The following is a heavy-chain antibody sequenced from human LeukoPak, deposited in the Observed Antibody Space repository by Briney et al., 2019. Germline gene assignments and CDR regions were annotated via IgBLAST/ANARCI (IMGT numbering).Heavy chain of an antibody. Sequence: PSQTLSLTCTVSGGSISSGGYYWSWIRQHPGKGLEWIGYIYYSGSTYYNPSLKSRVTISVDTSKNQFSLKLSSVTAADTAVYYCARGGSDYYDSRRPPGYWGQGTLVTVSS. CDR2: IYYSGST. D-gene: IGHD3-22*01. CDR3: ARGGSDYYDSRRPPGY. CDR1: GGSISSGGYY. J-gene: IGHJ4*02. V-gene: IGHV4-31*03.